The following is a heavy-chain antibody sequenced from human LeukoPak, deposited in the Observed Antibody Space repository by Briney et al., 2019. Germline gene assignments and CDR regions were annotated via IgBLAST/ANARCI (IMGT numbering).Heavy chain of an antibody. J-gene: IGHJ2*01. V-gene: IGHV1-2*02. CDR2: INPNSGGT. CDR1: GYTFTGYY. Sequence: GASVKVSCKASGYTFTGYYMHWVRQAPGQGLEWMGWINPNSGGTNYAQKFQGRVTMTRDTSISTAYMELRRLRSDDTAVYYCARDYRVIFGGLISPWYLDLWGRGTLVTVSS. CDR3: ARDYRVIFGGLISPWYLDL. D-gene: IGHD3-3*01.